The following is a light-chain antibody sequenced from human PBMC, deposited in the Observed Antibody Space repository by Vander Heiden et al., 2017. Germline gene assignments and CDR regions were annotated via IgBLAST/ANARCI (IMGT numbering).Light chain of an antibody. CDR2: GAS. J-gene: IGKJ2*01. CDR3: QLYNYWPPYT. V-gene: IGKV3-15*01. CDR1: QSVSSN. Sequence: EIVMTQSPATLSVSPGERATLSCRASQSVSSNLAWYQQKPGQAPRLLIYGASTRATGIPARFSGSGSGTEFTLTISSLQSEDFAVYYCQLYNYWPPYTFPHSTKPKIK.